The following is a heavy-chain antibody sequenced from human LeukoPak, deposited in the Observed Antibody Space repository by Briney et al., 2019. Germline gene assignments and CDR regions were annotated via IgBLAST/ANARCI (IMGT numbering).Heavy chain of an antibody. V-gene: IGHV3-23*01. CDR2: ITSSGGDT. CDR3: ARGHCSGGSCYVLY. D-gene: IGHD2-15*01. Sequence: PGGSLRLSCAASGFTFSDYGMSWVRQAPGKGLEWVSSITSSGGDTYYADSVKGRFTISRDNSRNTLYLQMNSLRAEDTALYYCARGHCSGGSCYVLYWGQGTLVTVSS. J-gene: IGHJ4*02. CDR1: GFTFSDYG.